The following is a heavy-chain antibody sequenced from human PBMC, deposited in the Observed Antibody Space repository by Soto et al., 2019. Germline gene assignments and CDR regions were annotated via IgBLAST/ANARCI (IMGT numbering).Heavy chain of an antibody. D-gene: IGHD5-18*01. Sequence: QVQLVQSGAEVKKPGASVKVSCKVSGYTFTSYGISWVRQAPGQGLEWMGWISAYNGNTNYAQRLQGRVTLTTDTSTRTAYMELRSLRSDDTAVYFCARDPALTVNTAQKFDYWGQGTLVTVSS. CDR1: GYTFTSYG. CDR2: ISAYNGNT. J-gene: IGHJ4*02. CDR3: ARDPALTVNTAQKFDY. V-gene: IGHV1-18*01.